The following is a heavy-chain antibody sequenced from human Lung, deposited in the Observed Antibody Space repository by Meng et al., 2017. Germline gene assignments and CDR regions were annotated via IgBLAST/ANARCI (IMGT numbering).Heavy chain of an antibody. D-gene: IGHD6-13*01. CDR2: INPTSGDT. CDR1: GCNFPDYY. J-gene: IGHJ4*02. CDR3: ARDEDISAAGKLFGDY. Sequence: QVRLAESGAEVKNTGSSVKVYCTPSGCNFPDYYKHWVRRAPGQGLEWMGRINPTSGDTHYAQKFQARVTMTGDTSISTAYMELSGLRSDDTAMYYCARDEDISAAGKLFGDYWGQGTLVTVSS. V-gene: IGHV1-2*06.